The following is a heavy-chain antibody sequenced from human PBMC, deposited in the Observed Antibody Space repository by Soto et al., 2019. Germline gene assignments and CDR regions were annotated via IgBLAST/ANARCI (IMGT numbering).Heavy chain of an antibody. CDR3: ASEQWLVKGGALDI. Sequence: ASVKVSCKSSGYTFTSYAMHWVRQAPGQRLEWMGWINAGNGNTKYSQKFQGRVTITRDTSASTAYMELSSLRSEDTAVYYCASEQWLVKGGALDIWGQGTMVTVSS. J-gene: IGHJ3*02. CDR2: INAGNGNT. D-gene: IGHD6-19*01. CDR1: GYTFTSYA. V-gene: IGHV1-3*01.